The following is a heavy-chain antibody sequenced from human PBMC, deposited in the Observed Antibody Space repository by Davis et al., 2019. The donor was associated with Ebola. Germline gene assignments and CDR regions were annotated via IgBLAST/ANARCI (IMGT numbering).Heavy chain of an antibody. CDR3: ARQGVDCSGGSCYYFDY. Sequence: PGGSLRLSCKGSGYSFTNYWIGWVRQMPGKGLEWMGIIYPGDSDTRYSPSFQGQVTISADKSISTAYLQWSSLKASDTAMYYCARQGVDCSGGSCYYFDYWGQGTLVTVSS. J-gene: IGHJ4*02. CDR1: GYSFTNYW. D-gene: IGHD2-15*01. CDR2: IYPGDSDT. V-gene: IGHV5-51*01.